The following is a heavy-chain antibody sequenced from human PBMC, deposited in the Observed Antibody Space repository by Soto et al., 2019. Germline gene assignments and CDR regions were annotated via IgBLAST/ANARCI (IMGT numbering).Heavy chain of an antibody. J-gene: IGHJ3*02. CDR3: XRXXXXXXXXASXFDI. CDR2: IYPGDSDT. V-gene: IGHV5-51*01. CDR1: GYSFTSYW. Sequence: EVQLVQSGAEVKKPGESLKISCKGSGYSFTSYWIGWVRQMPGXGLEXMGIIYPGDSDTRYSPSFQGQVTISADKSISTAYLQWSSLKASDTAMYXXXRXXXXXXXXASXFDIWGQGTMVTVSS.